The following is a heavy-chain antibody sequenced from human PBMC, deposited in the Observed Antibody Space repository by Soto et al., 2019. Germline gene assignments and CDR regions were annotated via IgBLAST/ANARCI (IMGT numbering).Heavy chain of an antibody. CDR3: ARVLGHSEPFGY. J-gene: IGHJ4*02. D-gene: IGHD3-16*01. V-gene: IGHV1-69*13. CDR2: IIPIFGTA. Sequence: GASVKVSCKASGGTFSSYAISWVRQAPGQGLEWMGCIIPIFGTANYAQKFQGRVTITADESTSTAYMELSSLRSEDTAVYYCARVLGHSEPFGYGGQGTLVTVSS. CDR1: GGTFSSYA.